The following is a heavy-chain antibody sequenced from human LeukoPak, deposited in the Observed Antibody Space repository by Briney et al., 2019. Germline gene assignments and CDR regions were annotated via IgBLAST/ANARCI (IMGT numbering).Heavy chain of an antibody. CDR2: IDWDDDK. D-gene: IGHD5-12*01. J-gene: IGHJ4*02. CDR3: ARTRATMRGFDY. Sequence: SGPALVKPTQTLILTCTFSGFSLSTSGMRVSWIRQPPGKALEWLARIDWDDDKFYSTSLKTRLTISKDTSKNQVVLTMTNMDPVDTATYYCARTRATMRGFDYWGQGTLVTVSS. V-gene: IGHV2-70*04. CDR1: GFSLSTSGMR.